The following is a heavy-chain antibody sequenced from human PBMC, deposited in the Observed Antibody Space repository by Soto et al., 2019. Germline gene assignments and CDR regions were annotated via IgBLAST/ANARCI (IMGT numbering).Heavy chain of an antibody. V-gene: IGHV3-30*18. CDR2: ISHDGSNK. D-gene: IGHD6-19*01. CDR1: GLSISKHG. J-gene: IGHJ3*02. Sequence: GGSLRLSCVASGLSISKHGMHWVRQAPGKGLEWVAVISHDGSNKKYVDSVKGRFTISRDNSKNRLHLQMNFLRPEDTAVYYCAKDRLRAGGLVPIALDAFDTWGQGTMVTVSS. CDR3: AKDRLRAGGLVPIALDAFDT.